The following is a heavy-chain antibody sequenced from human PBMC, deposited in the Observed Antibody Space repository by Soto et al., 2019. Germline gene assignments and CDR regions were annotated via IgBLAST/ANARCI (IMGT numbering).Heavy chain of an antibody. J-gene: IGHJ4*02. D-gene: IGHD3-3*01. V-gene: IGHV3-15*01. CDR2: IKSKTDGGTT. CDR3: TTDFERFLDQNIDY. Sequence: EVQLVESGGGLVKPGGSLRLSCAASGFTFSNAWMSWVRQAPGKGLEWVGRIKSKTDGGTTDYAAPVKGRFTISRDDSKNTLYLQMNSLKTEDTAVYYCTTDFERFLDQNIDYWGQGTLVTVSS. CDR1: GFTFSNAW.